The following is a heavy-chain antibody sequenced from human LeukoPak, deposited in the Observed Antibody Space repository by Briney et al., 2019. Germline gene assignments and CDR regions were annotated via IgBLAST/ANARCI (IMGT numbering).Heavy chain of an antibody. Sequence: GASVKVSCKASGYSFTAHFIHWVRQVPGQGLEWMGWMNPTSAGSYFVQKFQGRVTVTRDTSITTAYMELSRLRSDDTAVYYCARGVRESVLRGFDPWGQGTLVTVSS. V-gene: IGHV1-2*02. CDR1: GYSFTAHF. J-gene: IGHJ5*02. D-gene: IGHD3-10*01. CDR3: ARGVRESVLRGFDP. CDR2: MNPTSAGS.